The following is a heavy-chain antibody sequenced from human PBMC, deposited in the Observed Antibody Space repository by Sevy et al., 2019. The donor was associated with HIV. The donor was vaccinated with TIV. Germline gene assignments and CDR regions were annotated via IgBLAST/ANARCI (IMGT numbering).Heavy chain of an antibody. D-gene: IGHD3-22*01. CDR2: FDPEHGER. Sequence: ASVKVSCKVSGYTLTALSMHWVRQAPGKGLEWMGTFDPEHGERVYAQKFQGRVTMTEDTSTDTAYMELDSLRSEDTAFYYCATTKDYYDNSAYPFDYWGQGTLVTVSS. CDR3: ATTKDYYDNSAYPFDY. J-gene: IGHJ4*02. CDR1: GYTLTALS. V-gene: IGHV1-24*01.